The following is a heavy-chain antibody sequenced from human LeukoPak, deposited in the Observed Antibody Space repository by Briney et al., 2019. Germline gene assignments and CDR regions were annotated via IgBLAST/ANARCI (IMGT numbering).Heavy chain of an antibody. CDR3: ARQGLWFGELPEA. D-gene: IGHD3-10*01. J-gene: IGHJ5*02. CDR2: IKQDGSEK. V-gene: IGHV3-7*01. CDR1: GLTFSSYA. Sequence: PGGSLRLSCAASGLTFSSYAMSWVRQAPGKGLEWVANIKQDGSEKYYVDSVKGRFAISRDNAKNSLYLQMNSLRAEDTAVYYCARQGLWFGELPEAWGQGTLVTVSS.